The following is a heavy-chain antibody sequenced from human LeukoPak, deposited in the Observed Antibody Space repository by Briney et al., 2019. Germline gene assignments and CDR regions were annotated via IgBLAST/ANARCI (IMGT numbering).Heavy chain of an antibody. CDR2: IYSGGST. V-gene: IGHV3-53*01. CDR1: GFTVSSNY. Sequence: GGSLRFSCAASGFTVSSNYMSWVRQAPGKGLEWVSVIYSGGSTYYADSVKGRLTTSRDNAKNSLYLQMNSLRAGDTAVYYCARTAGTGYDSSGYYPPYFDYWGQGTLVTVSS. J-gene: IGHJ4*02. D-gene: IGHD3-22*01. CDR3: ARTAGTGYDSSGYYPPYFDY.